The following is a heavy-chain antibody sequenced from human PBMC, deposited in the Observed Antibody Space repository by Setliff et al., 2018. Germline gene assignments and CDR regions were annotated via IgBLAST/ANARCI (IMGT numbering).Heavy chain of an antibody. CDR1: GYSISSGYY. J-gene: IGHJ4*02. CDR3: ARVPNFWSGYLDY. CDR2: IHHRGST. Sequence: SETLSLTCAVSGYSISSGYYWGWIRQPPGKGLEWIGSIHHRGSTYYNPSLKSRVTTLVDTSKNHFSLKLSSVTAADTAVYYCARVPNFWSGYLDYWGQGTLVTVSS. D-gene: IGHD3-3*01. V-gene: IGHV4-38-2*01.